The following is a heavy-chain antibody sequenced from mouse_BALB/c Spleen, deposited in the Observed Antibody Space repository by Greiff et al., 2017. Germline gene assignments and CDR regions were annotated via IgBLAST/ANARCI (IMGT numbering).Heavy chain of an antibody. J-gene: IGHJ2*01. V-gene: IGHV14-3*02. CDR2: IDPANGNT. Sequence: VQLQQSGAELVKPGASVKLSCTASGFNIKDTYMHWVKQRPEQGLEWIGRIDPANGNTKYDPKFQGKATITADTSSNTAYLQLSSLTSEDTAVYYCARSGDYGSLYYFDYWGQGTTLTVSS. D-gene: IGHD1-1*01. CDR3: ARSGDYGSLYYFDY. CDR1: GFNIKDTY.